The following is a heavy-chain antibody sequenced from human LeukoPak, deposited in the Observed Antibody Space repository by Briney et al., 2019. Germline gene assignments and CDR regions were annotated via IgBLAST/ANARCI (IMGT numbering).Heavy chain of an antibody. CDR3: ARDNGDPRTYFDY. J-gene: IGHJ4*02. CDR2: INSDGDST. CDR1: GFTFSSYA. V-gene: IGHV3-64*04. Sequence: GGSLRLSCSASGFTFSSYAMRWVRQAAGEGLEYVSAINSDGDSTYYVDSVKGRFTISRDNAKNSLYLQMNSLRAEDTAVYYCARDNGDPRTYFDYWGQGTLVTVSS. D-gene: IGHD4-17*01.